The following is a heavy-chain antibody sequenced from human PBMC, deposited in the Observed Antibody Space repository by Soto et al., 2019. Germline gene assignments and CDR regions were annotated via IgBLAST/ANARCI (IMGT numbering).Heavy chain of an antibody. V-gene: IGHV3-23*01. Sequence: WGSLRLSCAASGFTFSNYAMNWVRQAPGKGLEWVSGFGVGGNYIYYADSVKGRFTISRDNSKNTLYLQMNSLRAEDTAVYYCAKDAISGNQVWDYFDYWGQGTPVTVSS. CDR3: AKDAISGNQVWDYFDY. CDR1: GFTFSNYA. J-gene: IGHJ4*02. D-gene: IGHD7-27*01. CDR2: FGVGGNYI.